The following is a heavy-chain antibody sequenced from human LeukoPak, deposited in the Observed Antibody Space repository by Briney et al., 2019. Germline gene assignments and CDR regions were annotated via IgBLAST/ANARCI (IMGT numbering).Heavy chain of an antibody. CDR2: IIPILGIA. Sequence: ASVKVSCKASGGTFSSYAISWVRQAPGQGLEWMGRIIPILGIANYAQKFQGRVTITADKSTSTAYMELSSLRSEDTAVYYCGRGKSGYSPGGGGYWGQGTLVTVSS. D-gene: IGHD5-18*01. CDR3: GRGKSGYSPGGGGY. J-gene: IGHJ4*01. CDR1: GGTFSSYA. V-gene: IGHV1-69*04.